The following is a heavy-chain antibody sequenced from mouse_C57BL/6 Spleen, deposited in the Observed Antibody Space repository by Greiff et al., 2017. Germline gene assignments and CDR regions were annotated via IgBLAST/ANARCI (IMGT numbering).Heavy chain of an antibody. CDR2: IRNKANGYTT. CDR3: ARYSYGSSSFAY. CDR1: GFTFTDYY. V-gene: IGHV7-3*01. D-gene: IGHD1-1*01. Sequence: EVQGVESGGGLVQPGGSLSLSCAASGFTFTDYYMSWVRQPPGKALEWLGFIRNKANGYTTEYSASVKGRFTISRDNSQSILYLQMNALRAEDSATYYCARYSYGSSSFAYWGQGTLVTVSA. J-gene: IGHJ3*01.